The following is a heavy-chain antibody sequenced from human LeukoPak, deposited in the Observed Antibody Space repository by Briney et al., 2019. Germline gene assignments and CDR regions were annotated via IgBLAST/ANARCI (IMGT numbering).Heavy chain of an antibody. CDR3: ATDRGIAAETGDAEYFQH. J-gene: IGHJ1*01. CDR1: GYTLTELS. D-gene: IGHD6-13*01. Sequence: GALVKVSCKVSGYTLTELSMHWVRQAPGKGLEWMGGFDPEDGETIYAQKFQGRVTMTEDTSTDTAYMELSSLRSEDTAVYYCATDRGIAAETGDAEYFQHWGQGTLVTVSS. CDR2: FDPEDGET. V-gene: IGHV1-24*01.